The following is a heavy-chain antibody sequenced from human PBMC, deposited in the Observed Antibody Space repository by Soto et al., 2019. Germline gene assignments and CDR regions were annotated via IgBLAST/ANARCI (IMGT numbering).Heavy chain of an antibody. V-gene: IGHV3-74*03. CDR2: INTDGGSS. D-gene: IGHD2-2*01. CDR3: AREAGYCSRTSCYRRAFDT. J-gene: IGHJ3*02. Sequence: EVQLVEYGGDLVQPGGSLRLSCAASGFTLSGHWMHWVRQVPGKGLEWVSRINTDGGSSAYADSVKGRFTISRDNAKNTLYLQMNGLRAEDTAVYYCAREAGYCSRTSCYRRAFDTWGQGTTVTVSS. CDR1: GFTLSGHW.